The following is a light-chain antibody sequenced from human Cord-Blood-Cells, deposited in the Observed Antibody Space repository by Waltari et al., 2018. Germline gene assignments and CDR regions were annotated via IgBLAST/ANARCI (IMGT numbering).Light chain of an antibody. CDR2: DDS. J-gene: IGLJ2*01. Sequence: QSALTQPASVSGSPGQSITISCTGTSSDVGGYNYVSWYQQRPGKAPKLMIYDDSNRPAGVSNRFSGSKSGNTASLTISGLQAEDEADYYCSSYTSSSTVVFGGGTKLTVL. CDR1: SSDVGGYNY. V-gene: IGLV2-14*01. CDR3: SSYTSSSTVV.